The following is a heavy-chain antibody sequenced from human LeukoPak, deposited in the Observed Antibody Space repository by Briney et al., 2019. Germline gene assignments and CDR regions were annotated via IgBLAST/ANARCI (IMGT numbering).Heavy chain of an antibody. CDR1: GFPFGSYV. V-gene: IGHV3-30-3*01. D-gene: IGHD6-6*01. CDR2: ISYDGSNK. Sequence: PGGSLKLSCEASGFPFGSYVLHGSRKPPARGRGWVAVISYDGSNKYYADSVKGRFTISRDNSKNTLYLQMNSLRAEDTAVYYCARDKEYSSSFTAYRGQGTLVTVSS. J-gene: IGHJ4*02. CDR3: ARDKEYSSSFTAY.